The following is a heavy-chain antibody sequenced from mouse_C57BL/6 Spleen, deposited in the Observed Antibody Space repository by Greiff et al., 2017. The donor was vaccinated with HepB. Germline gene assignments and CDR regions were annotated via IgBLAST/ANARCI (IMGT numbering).Heavy chain of an antibody. D-gene: IGHD1-1*01. J-gene: IGHJ2*01. V-gene: IGHV1-64*01. CDR2: IHPNSGST. Sequence: QVQLQQPGAELVKPGASVKLSCKASGYTFTSYWMHWVKQRPGQGLEWIGMIHPNSGSTNYNEKFKSKATLTVDKSSSTAYMQLSSLTYEDSAVYYCARTATVDYFDYWGQGTTLTVSS. CDR1: GYTFTSYW. CDR3: ARTATVDYFDY.